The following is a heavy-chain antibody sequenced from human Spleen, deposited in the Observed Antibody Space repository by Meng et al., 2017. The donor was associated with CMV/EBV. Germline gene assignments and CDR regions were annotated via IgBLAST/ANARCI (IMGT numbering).Heavy chain of an antibody. V-gene: IGHV1-69*13. CDR3: GRSLSVATDSGIDS. D-gene: IGHD2-15*01. J-gene: IGHJ4*02. CDR1: GGTFSSYA. CDR2: IIPIFGTA. Sequence: SVKVSCKASGGTFSSYAISWVRQAPGQGLEWMGGIIPIFGTANYAQRFQGRVSITADESTSTAHMELTSLRSEDTAVYYCGRSLSVATDSGIDSWGQGTLVTGLL.